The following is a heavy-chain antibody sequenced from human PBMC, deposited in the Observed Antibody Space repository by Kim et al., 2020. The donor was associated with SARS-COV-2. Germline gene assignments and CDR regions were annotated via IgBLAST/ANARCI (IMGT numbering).Heavy chain of an antibody. CDR1: GGSFTDYF. CDR2: VYRGGST. J-gene: IGHJ6*02. Sequence: SETLSLTCSVSGGSFTDYFWTWIRQPPGKGLEWIGYVYRGGSTHYSPSLKSRVTMSIDTSKNQFSLKLNSVTAADTAVYYCARWEPTGYYGMDVWGQGTT. D-gene: IGHD1-1*01. V-gene: IGHV4-59*13. CDR3: ARWEPTGYYGMDV.